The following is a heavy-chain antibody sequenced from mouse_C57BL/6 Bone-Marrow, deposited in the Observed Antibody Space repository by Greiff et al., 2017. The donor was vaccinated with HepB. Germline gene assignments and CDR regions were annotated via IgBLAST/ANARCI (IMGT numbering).Heavy chain of an antibody. D-gene: IGHD1-1*01. V-gene: IGHV1-59*01. CDR3: ARGTTVVATRYFDV. J-gene: IGHJ1*03. CDR1: GYTFPSSW. Sequence: LQQPGAELVRPGTSVQLSCKASGYTFPSSWMHWVKQRPGQGLAWIGVIDPSDSYTNYNQKFKGNATLTVDTSSSTAYMQLSSLTSEDSAVYYCARGTTVVATRYFDVWGTGTTVTVSS. CDR2: IDPSDSYT.